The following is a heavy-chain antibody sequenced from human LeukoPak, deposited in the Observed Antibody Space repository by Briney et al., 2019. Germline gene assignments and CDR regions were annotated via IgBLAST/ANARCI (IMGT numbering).Heavy chain of an antibody. V-gene: IGHV4-59*01. Sequence: SETLSLTCTVSGGSISGYYWSWIRQPPAKGLEWIGHVLYSGSTTYDPSLKGRATISVDTSKNQFSLKLSSVTAADTAVYYCARWWSCGGDCYLLDSWGQGTLVTVSS. J-gene: IGHJ4*02. D-gene: IGHD2-21*02. CDR3: ARWWSCGGDCYLLDS. CDR1: GGSISGYY. CDR2: VLYSGST.